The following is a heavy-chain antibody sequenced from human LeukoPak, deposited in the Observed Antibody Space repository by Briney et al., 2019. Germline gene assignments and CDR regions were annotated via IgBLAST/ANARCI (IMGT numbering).Heavy chain of an antibody. Sequence: EPGGSLRLSCAASGFTFSSYEMNWVRQAPGKGLEWVSYISSSGSTIYYADSVKGRFTISRDNAKNSLYLQMNSLRVEDTALYYCARDGGPVAGTSYYYYYYMDVWGKGTTVTVSS. CDR3: ARDGGPVAGTSYYYYYYMDV. J-gene: IGHJ6*03. V-gene: IGHV3-48*03. D-gene: IGHD6-19*01. CDR2: ISSSGSTI. CDR1: GFTFSSYE.